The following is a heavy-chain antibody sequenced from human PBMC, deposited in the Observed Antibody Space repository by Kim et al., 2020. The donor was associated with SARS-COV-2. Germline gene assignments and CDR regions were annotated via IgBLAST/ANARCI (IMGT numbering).Heavy chain of an antibody. J-gene: IGHJ4*02. D-gene: IGHD6-13*01. CDR2: T. V-gene: IGHV4-39*01. Sequence: TSSGPAPQSRVTISVDTSKNQFSLKVNSVTAADTALYYCARLAGSSWFLDSWGQGTLVTVST. CDR3: ARLAGSSWFLDS.